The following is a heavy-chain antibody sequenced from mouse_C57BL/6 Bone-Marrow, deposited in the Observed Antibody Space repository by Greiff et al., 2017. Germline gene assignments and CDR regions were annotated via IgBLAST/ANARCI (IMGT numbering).Heavy chain of an antibody. CDR1: GFTFSSYA. Sequence: EVKVVESGGGLVKPGGSLKLSCAASGFTFSSYAMSWVRQTPEKRLEWVATISDGGSYTYYPDNVKGRFTISRDNAKNNLYLQMSHLKSEDTAMYYCAREGGKRFAYWGQGTLVTVSA. D-gene: IGHD2-1*01. CDR2: ISDGGSYT. J-gene: IGHJ3*01. V-gene: IGHV5-4*01. CDR3: AREGGKRFAY.